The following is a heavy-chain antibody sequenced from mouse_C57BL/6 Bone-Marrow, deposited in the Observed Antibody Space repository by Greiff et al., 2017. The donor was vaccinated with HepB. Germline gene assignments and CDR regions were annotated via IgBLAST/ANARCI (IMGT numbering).Heavy chain of an antibody. CDR1: GYAFTDYY. CDR3: ARRAYYYGSSYEYFDV. Sequence: VQLQQSGPELVKPGASVKISCKASGYAFTDYYINWVKQRPGQGLEWIGWIFPGSGSTYYNEKFKGKATLTVDKSSSTAYMLLSSLTSEDSAVYFCARRAYYYGSSYEYFDVWGTGTTVTVSS. J-gene: IGHJ1*03. CDR2: IFPGSGST. D-gene: IGHD1-1*01. V-gene: IGHV1-75*01.